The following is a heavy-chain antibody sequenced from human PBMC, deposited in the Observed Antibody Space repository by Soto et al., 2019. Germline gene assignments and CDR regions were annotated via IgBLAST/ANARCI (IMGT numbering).Heavy chain of an antibody. CDR3: ARAMRYYDGIGFVED. D-gene: IGHD3-22*01. CDR1: GYTFTSYG. J-gene: IGHJ4*02. Sequence: ASVKVSCKASGYTFTSYGITWVRQAPGQGLEWMGWISAYTGDTNYEQKLQGRVTMTTDTSTSTAYMELRRLSSDDTAVYYCARAMRYYDGIGFVEDSGQGTXVT. CDR2: ISAYTGDT. V-gene: IGHV1-18*01.